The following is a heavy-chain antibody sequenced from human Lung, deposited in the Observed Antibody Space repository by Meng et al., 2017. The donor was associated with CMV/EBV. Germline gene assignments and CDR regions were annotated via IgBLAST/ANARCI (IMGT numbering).Heavy chain of an antibody. CDR2: ISAYNGNT. CDR3: ARQYYDFWSGYGNWFGYYYGMDV. CDR1: GYTFTSYG. D-gene: IGHD3-3*01. J-gene: IGHJ6*02. Sequence: ASVKVSCKASGYTFTSYGISWVRQDPGQGLEWMGWISAYNGNTNYAQKLQGRVTMTTDTSTSTAYMELRSLRSDDTAVYYCARQYYDFWSGYGNWFGYYYGMDVWGQGTTVTVSS. V-gene: IGHV1-18*01.